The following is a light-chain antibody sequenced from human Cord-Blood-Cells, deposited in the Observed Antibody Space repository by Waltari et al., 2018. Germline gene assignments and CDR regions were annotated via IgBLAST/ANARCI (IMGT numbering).Light chain of an antibody. J-gene: IGLJ3*02. V-gene: IGLV2-14*03. CDR1: SSYFGGSNH. Sequence: QSALTQPASVAGSPGQSITISRPGHSSYFGGSNHVYWYQQHPAKAPKLMIYDVSNRPLGVSNRFSGSKSGNTASLTISGLQAEDEADYYCSSYTSSSTWVFGGGTKLTVL. CDR3: SSYTSSSTWV. CDR2: DVS.